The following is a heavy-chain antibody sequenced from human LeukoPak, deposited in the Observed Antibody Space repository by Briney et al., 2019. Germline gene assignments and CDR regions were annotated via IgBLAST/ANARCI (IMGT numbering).Heavy chain of an antibody. CDR2: ISYVGSNT. Sequence: GGSLRLSCAASGFSFSNFGMHWVRQAPGKGLEWVSVISYVGSNTYYADSVKGRFTISRDNSQNTLFLQMISLRTEDTAVYYCAKGSGYSDYYYYGMDVWGQGTTVTVSS. J-gene: IGHJ6*02. D-gene: IGHD4-11*01. CDR3: AKGSGYSDYYYYGMDV. V-gene: IGHV3-30*18. CDR1: GFSFSNFG.